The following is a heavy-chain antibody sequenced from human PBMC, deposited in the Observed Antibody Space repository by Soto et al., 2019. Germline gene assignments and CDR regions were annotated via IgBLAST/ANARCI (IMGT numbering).Heavy chain of an antibody. CDR1: GFTFSLFA. CDR3: VRDVWWEVGLDAFDI. Sequence: QVQLVESGGGVVQPGRSLRLSCAASGFTFSLFAMHWVRQVPGKGLELVAAVSKDGSNTYYADSVKGRFTISRDNLKNTVFMQMNNLRPEDTAVYQCVRDVWWEVGLDAFDIWGQGTTVTVSS. D-gene: IGHD1-26*01. V-gene: IGHV3-30-3*01. CDR2: VSKDGSNT. J-gene: IGHJ3*02.